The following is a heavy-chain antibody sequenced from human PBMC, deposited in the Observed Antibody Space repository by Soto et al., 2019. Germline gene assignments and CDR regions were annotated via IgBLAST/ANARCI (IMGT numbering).Heavy chain of an antibody. V-gene: IGHV4-30-2*01. J-gene: IGHJ5*02. CDR2: IYNSGNT. CDR3: ARGSDGVWNWFDP. CDR1: GGSISSGFYS. D-gene: IGHD2-21*02. Sequence: LSLTCAVSGGSISSGFYSWSWIRQPPGQGLEWIGYIYNSGNTYYNPSLMSRATISVDRSQNHFSLKLTSVTAADTAVYYCARGSDGVWNWFDPWGQGTQVTVSS.